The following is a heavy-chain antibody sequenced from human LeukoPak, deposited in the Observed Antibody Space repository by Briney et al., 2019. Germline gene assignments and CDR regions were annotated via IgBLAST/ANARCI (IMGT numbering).Heavy chain of an antibody. Sequence: SETLSLTCAVYGGSFSGYYWSWIRQPPGKGLEWIGEINHSGSTNYNPSLKSRVTISVDTSKNQFSLKLSSVTAADTAVYYCARVRLPKSYYYYYYMGVWGKGTTVTVSS. D-gene: IGHD4-11*01. CDR2: INHSGST. J-gene: IGHJ6*03. CDR1: GGSFSGYY. CDR3: ARVRLPKSYYYYYYMGV. V-gene: IGHV4-34*01.